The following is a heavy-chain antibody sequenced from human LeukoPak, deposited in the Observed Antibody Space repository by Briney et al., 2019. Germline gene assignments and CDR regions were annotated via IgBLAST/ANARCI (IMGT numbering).Heavy chain of an antibody. J-gene: IGHJ3*02. D-gene: IGHD3-10*01. Sequence: PSETLSLTCTVSGGSISSRNYYWGWIRQPPGKGLEWIGCIYSSGSTYYNPSLMSRVTISVDTSKSQFSLKLSSVTAADTAVYYCARLGGSGDTFDIWSQGTMVTVSS. CDR3: ARLGGSGDTFDI. CDR1: GGSISSRNYY. V-gene: IGHV4-39*01. CDR2: IYSSGST.